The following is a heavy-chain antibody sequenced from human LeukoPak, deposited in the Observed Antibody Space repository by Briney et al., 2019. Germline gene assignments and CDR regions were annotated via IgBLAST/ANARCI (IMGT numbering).Heavy chain of an antibody. CDR1: GGSISSYY. J-gene: IGHJ5*02. CDR3: ARDQRIAAAVWFDP. CDR2: IYYSGST. V-gene: IGHV4-59*01. D-gene: IGHD6-13*01. Sequence: PSETLSLTCTVSGGSISSYYWSWIRQPPGKGRGWIGYIYYSGSTNYNPSLKSRVTISVDTSKNQFSLKLSSVTAADTAVYYCARDQRIAAAVWFDPWGQGTLVTVSS.